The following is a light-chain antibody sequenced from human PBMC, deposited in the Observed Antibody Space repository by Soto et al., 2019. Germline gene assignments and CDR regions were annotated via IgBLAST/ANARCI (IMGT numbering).Light chain of an antibody. CDR3: QRYNNWQLT. CDR2: GAS. J-gene: IGKJ4*01. Sequence: EIVMTQSPATLSVSPGERATLSCRASQGVGSTLAWYQQKPGQTPRLLIYGASTRATGIPARFSGSGPGTEFTLTIDSLQSEDFEVYYWQRYNNWQLTFDGGTKEDI. V-gene: IGKV3-15*01. CDR1: QGVGST.